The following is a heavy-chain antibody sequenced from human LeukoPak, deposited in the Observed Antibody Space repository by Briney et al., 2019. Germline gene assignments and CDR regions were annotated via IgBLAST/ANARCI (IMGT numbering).Heavy chain of an antibody. CDR2: IKQDESEK. V-gene: IGHV3-7*03. CDR1: GFTFTSYW. CDR3: ARGGSYLSAFDI. J-gene: IGHJ3*02. D-gene: IGHD1-26*01. Sequence: GGSLRLSCEVSGFTFTSYWMSWVRRAPGKGLEWVANIKQDESEKYYVDSVKGRFTISRDNAKNSLYLQMNSLRAEDTAVYYCARGGSYLSAFDIWGQGTMVTVSS.